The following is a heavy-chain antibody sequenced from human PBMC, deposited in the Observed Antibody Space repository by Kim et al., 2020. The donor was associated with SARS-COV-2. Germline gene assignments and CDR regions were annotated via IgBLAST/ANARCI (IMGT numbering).Heavy chain of an antibody. Sequence: GGSLRLSCAASGFTFSSYWMHWVRQAPGKGLVWVSRINSDGSSTSYADSVKGRFTISRDNAKNTLYLQMNSLRAEDTAVYYCARGSPAHSGNDYWGQGTLVTVSS. CDR2: INSDGSST. D-gene: IGHD5-12*01. V-gene: IGHV3-74*01. CDR1: GFTFSSYW. CDR3: ARGSPAHSGNDY. J-gene: IGHJ4*02.